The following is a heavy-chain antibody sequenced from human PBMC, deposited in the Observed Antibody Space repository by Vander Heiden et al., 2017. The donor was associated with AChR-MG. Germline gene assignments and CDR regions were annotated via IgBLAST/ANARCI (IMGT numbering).Heavy chain of an antibody. V-gene: IGHV3-30*03. J-gene: IGHJ4*02. Sequence: GQVVESGGGVVQPGRSLRLSCAAPGFLFSSYGMYWVRQAPGKGLECVAFISYHGREKYYADSVKGRFTISRDDSQDTVFLQMNSLGAEDTAMYFCAGGYDDNGPDQWGQGTLVTVFS. CDR2: ISYHGREK. CDR3: AGGYDDNGPDQ. D-gene: IGHD2-2*01. CDR1: GFLFSSYG.